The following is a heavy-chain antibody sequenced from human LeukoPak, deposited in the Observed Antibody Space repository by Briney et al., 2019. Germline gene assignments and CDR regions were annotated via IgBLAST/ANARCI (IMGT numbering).Heavy chain of an antibody. CDR3: ARDGVTDGMDV. CDR1: GGSFSSGSYT. D-gene: IGHD5-18*01. Sequence: SQTLSLTCTVSGGSFSSGSYTWSWIRQPPGKGLEWIGYIYYSGSTNYNPSLKSRVTMSVDTSKNQFSLKLSSVTAADTAVYYCARDGVTDGMDVWGQGTTVIVSS. V-gene: IGHV4-61*01. J-gene: IGHJ6*02. CDR2: IYYSGST.